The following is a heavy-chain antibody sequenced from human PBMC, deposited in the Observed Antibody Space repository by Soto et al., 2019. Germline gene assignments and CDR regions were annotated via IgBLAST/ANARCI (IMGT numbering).Heavy chain of an antibody. CDR3: ARVGESGYEGGYYFAQ. CDR2: IYNSRNT. Sequence: QVQLQESGPGLVKPSQTLSLTCSVSGGSISSGGYYWTWIRQHPGKGLEWIGYIYNSRNTDYNTSLRSRVTISADTSKNQFSLNLRSVTAADTAVYYGARVGESGYEGGYYFAQWGQGTRVTVSS. CDR1: GGSISSGGYY. V-gene: IGHV4-31*03. D-gene: IGHD5-12*01. J-gene: IGHJ4*02.